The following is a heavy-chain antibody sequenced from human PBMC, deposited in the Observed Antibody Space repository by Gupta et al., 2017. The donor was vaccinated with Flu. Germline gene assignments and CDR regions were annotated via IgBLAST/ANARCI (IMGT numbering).Heavy chain of an antibody. CDR3: AKVNVVVVAAHDAFDI. CDR1: GFTFSSYA. D-gene: IGHD2-15*01. V-gene: IGHV3-23*01. CDR2: ISGSGGST. Sequence: EVQLLESGGGLVQPGGSLRLSCAASGFTFSSYAMSWVRQAPGKGLEWVSAISGSGGSTYYADSVKGRFTISRDNSKNTLYLQMNSLRAEDTAVYYCAKVNVVVVAAHDAFDIWGQGTMVTVSS. J-gene: IGHJ3*02.